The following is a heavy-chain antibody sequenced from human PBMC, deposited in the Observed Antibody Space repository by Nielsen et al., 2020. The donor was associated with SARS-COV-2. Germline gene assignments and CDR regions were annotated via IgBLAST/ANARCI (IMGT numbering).Heavy chain of an antibody. V-gene: IGHV3-23*01. CDR2: ISGSGGST. J-gene: IGHJ5*02. D-gene: IGHD3-22*01. CDR1: GFTFSSYW. CDR3: ARGHVIVVVSWFDP. Sequence: GESLKISCAASGFTFSSYWMSWVRQAPGKGLEWVSAISGSGGSTYYADSVKGRFTISRDNSKNTLYLQMNSLRAEDTAVYYCARGHVIVVVSWFDPWGQGTLVTVSS.